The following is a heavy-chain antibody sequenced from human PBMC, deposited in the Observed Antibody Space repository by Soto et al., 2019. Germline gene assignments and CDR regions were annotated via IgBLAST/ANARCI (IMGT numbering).Heavy chain of an antibody. CDR1: GDSISTFY. V-gene: IGHV4-59*01. CDR3: ARVRSDLCDC. D-gene: IGHD3-3*01. J-gene: IGHJ4*02. CDR2: IHYSGST. Sequence: SETLSLTCTVSGDSISTFYWSWIRQPPGKGLEWIGYIHYSGSTNYNPSLKSQVIISVDTSKNQFSLKLSSVTAADTAGYFCARVRSDLCDCWGKGTLVAVAS.